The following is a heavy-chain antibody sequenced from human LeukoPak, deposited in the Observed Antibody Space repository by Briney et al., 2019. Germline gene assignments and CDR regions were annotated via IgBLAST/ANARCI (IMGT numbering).Heavy chain of an antibody. D-gene: IGHD1-26*01. Sequence: PSETLSLTCTVSGASISSSNFYWDWIRHSPGKGLEWIGNIYYGETTSYNPSFKSRVTISVASSKNQLSLKVNSVAAADTAMYFCVRNYVLHIVGPSYWGQGILVTVSS. J-gene: IGHJ4*02. CDR3: VRNYVLHIVGPSY. CDR1: GASISSSNFY. V-gene: IGHV4-39*01. CDR2: IYYGETT.